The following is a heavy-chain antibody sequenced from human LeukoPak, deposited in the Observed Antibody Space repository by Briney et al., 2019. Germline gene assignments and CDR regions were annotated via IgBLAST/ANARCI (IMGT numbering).Heavy chain of an antibody. CDR2: ISAYNGNT. Sequence: ASVKVSCKASGYTFTSYGISWVRQAPGQGLEWMGWISAYNGNTNYAQKLQGRVTMTTDTSTSTAYMELRSLRSDDTAVYYCARESTAGIYDSSGYYPFDYWGQGTLVTVSS. J-gene: IGHJ4*02. D-gene: IGHD3-22*01. CDR1: GYTFTSYG. V-gene: IGHV1-18*01. CDR3: ARESTAGIYDSSGYYPFDY.